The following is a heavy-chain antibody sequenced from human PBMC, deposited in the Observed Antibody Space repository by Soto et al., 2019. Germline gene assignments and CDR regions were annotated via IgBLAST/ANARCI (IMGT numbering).Heavy chain of an antibody. Sequence: QVQLVQSGAEVKKPGSSVKVSCKASGGTFSNYAISWVRQAPGQGLEWMGGIIPIFGTANYAQKFQGRVTITAXXSXSXXYMELSSLGSEDTAIYYCAVGSVDIVPTGMKPFDPWGQGTLVTVSS. CDR2: IIPIFGTA. CDR3: AVGSVDIVPTGMKPFDP. D-gene: IGHD5-12*01. V-gene: IGHV1-69*12. J-gene: IGHJ5*02. CDR1: GGTFSNYA.